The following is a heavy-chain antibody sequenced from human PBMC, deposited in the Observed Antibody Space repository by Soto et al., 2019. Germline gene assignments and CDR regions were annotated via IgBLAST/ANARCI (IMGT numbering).Heavy chain of an antibody. J-gene: IGHJ3*02. CDR1: GGSISSYY. CDR3: ARRGYYAISAFDI. Sequence: KPSETLSLTCTVSGGSISSYYWSWIRQPPGKGLEWIGYIYYSGSTNYNPSLKSRVTISVDTSKNQFSLKLSSVTAADTAVYYCARRGYYAISAFDIWGQGTMVTVSS. CDR2: IYYSGST. D-gene: IGHD2-8*01. V-gene: IGHV4-59*08.